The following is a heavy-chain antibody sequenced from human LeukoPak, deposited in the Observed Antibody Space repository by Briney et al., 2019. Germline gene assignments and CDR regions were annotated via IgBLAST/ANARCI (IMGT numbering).Heavy chain of an antibody. Sequence: ASVKVSCKASGYTFISYGISWVRQAPGQGLEWMGWISAYNGNTNYAQKLQGRVTMTTDTSTSTAYMELRSLRSDDTAVYYCARVTGYFDWQNYYYYGMDVWGQGTTVTVSS. CDR2: ISAYNGNT. CDR1: GYTFISYG. J-gene: IGHJ6*02. V-gene: IGHV1-18*01. D-gene: IGHD3-9*01. CDR3: ARVTGYFDWQNYYYYGMDV.